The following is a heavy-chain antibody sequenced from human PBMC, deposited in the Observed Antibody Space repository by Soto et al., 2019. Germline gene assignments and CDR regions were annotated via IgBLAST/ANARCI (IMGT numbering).Heavy chain of an antibody. CDR1: GYRFRSHF. CDR3: TSRRDWKAVPPFAY. Sequence: ASVKVACEAIGYRFRSHFMHGVRQATGQGLEWMGTIFPGGVSIADAQKFKGRVTMTKDTSTSTVYMELNSLTSEDTALYYCTSRRDWKAVPPFAYWGQGTLVPVSS. V-gene: IGHV1-46*03. J-gene: IGHJ4*02. CDR2: IFPGGVSI. D-gene: IGHD2-21*01.